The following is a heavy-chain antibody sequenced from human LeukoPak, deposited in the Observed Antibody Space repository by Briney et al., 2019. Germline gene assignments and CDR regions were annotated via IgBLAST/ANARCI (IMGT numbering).Heavy chain of an antibody. CDR2: IFYSGST. V-gene: IGHV4-59*08. CDR3: ARHGGQSSGYYY. D-gene: IGHD3-22*01. Sequence: PSETLSLTCTVSGGSINSYYWSWIRQPPGKGLEWIGYIFYSGSTNYNPSLKSRVTISVDTSKNQFSLKLSSVTAADTAVYYCARHGGQSSGYYYWGQGNLVTVSS. J-gene: IGHJ4*02. CDR1: GGSINSYY.